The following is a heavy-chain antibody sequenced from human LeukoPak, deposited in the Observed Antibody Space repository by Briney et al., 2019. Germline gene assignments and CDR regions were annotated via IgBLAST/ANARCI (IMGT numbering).Heavy chain of an antibody. V-gene: IGHV3-21*01. D-gene: IGHD3-16*01. CDR2: ISSSSSYI. CDR1: GFTFSSYS. J-gene: IGHJ4*02. Sequence: GGSLRLSCAASGFTFSSYSMNWVRQAPGKGLEWVSSISSSSSYIYFADSVKGRFTISRDNAKNSLYLQMNSLRAEDTAVYYCARADRLGAALLASFDYWGQGTLVTVSS. CDR3: ARADRLGAALLASFDY.